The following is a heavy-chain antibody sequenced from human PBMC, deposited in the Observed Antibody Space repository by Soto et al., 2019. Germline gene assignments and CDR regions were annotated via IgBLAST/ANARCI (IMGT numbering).Heavy chain of an antibody. D-gene: IGHD5-12*01. V-gene: IGHV3-23*01. CDR2: ISGSGGST. CDR3: AKGLRDMVV. Sequence: EVQLLESGGGLVQPGGSLRLSCAVSGLTLSTYAMSTYAMTWVRQAPGKGLEWVSSISGSGGSTYSADSVKGRFTISRDNSKNTLYLQLNSLRAEDTAVYYCAKGLRDMVVWGQGTTVTVSS. J-gene: IGHJ6*02. CDR1: GLTLSTYAMSTYA.